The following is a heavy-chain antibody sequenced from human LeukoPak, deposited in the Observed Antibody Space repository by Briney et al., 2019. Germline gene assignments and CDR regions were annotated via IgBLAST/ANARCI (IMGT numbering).Heavy chain of an antibody. J-gene: IGHJ4*02. Sequence: ASVKVSCKASGYTFTSYGISWVRQAPGQGLEWMGWISAYNGNTNYAQKLQGRVTMTTDTSTSTAYMELRSLRSDDMAVYYCATGYCSSTSCYYFDYWGQGTLVTVSS. CDR3: ATGYCSSTSCYYFDY. D-gene: IGHD2-2*01. CDR1: GYTFTSYG. CDR2: ISAYNGNT. V-gene: IGHV1-18*03.